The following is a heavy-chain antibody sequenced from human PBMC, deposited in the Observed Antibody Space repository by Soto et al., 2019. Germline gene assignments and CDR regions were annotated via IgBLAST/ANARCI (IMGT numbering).Heavy chain of an antibody. V-gene: IGHV1-2*04. J-gene: IGHJ5*02. CDR1: GYTFTGYY. CDR3: ARAPIVYDFWSGKSSDTVFDP. D-gene: IGHD3-3*01. CDR2: INPNSGGT. Sequence: GASVKVSCKASGYTFTGYYMHWVRQAPGQGLEWMGWINPNSGGTNYAQKFQGWVTMTRDTSISTAYMELSRLRSDDTAVYYCARAPIVYDFWSGKSSDTVFDPWGQGTLVTVSS.